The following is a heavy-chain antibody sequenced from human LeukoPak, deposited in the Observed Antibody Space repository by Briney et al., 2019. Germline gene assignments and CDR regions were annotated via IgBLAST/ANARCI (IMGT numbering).Heavy chain of an antibody. V-gene: IGHV4-59*01. CDR2: IYYSGST. J-gene: IGHJ6*02. Sequence: PSETLSLTCTVSGGSISSYYWSWIRQPPGKGLEWISYIYYSGSTNYNPSLKSRVTTSVDSSKNHFSLKLSPVTAAETAAYYGARDHYIGRIAEAGKGYYYGMDVWGQGTTVTVSS. CDR3: ARDHYIGRIAEAGKGYYYGMDV. D-gene: IGHD6-13*01. CDR1: GGSISSYY.